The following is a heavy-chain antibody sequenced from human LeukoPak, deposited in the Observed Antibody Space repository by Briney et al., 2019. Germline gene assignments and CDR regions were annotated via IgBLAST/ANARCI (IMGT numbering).Heavy chain of an antibody. CDR3: ARGGASYCSSTSCYWPDWFDP. CDR2: IWYDGSNK. J-gene: IGHJ5*02. D-gene: IGHD2-2*01. CDR1: GFTFSSYG. V-gene: IGHV3-33*01. Sequence: GGSLRLSCAASGFTFSSYGMHWVRQAPGKGLEWVAVIWYDGSNKYYADSVKGRFTISRENSKNTLYLQMNSLRAEDTAVYYCARGGASYCSSTSCYWPDWFDPWGQGTLVTVSS.